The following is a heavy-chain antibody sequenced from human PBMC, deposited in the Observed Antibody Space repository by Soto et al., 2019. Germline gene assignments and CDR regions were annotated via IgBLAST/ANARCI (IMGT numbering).Heavy chain of an antibody. CDR1: GYSFTSYD. V-gene: IGHV1-8*01. Sequence: GASVKVSCEASGYSFTSYDINWVRQATGQGLEWMGWMNPNSGNTGYAQKFQGRVTMTRNTSISTAYMELSSLRSEDTAVYYCASFESYYDYIWGSHWGQGTLVTVSS. J-gene: IGHJ4*02. CDR2: MNPNSGNT. CDR3: ASFESYYDYIWGSH. D-gene: IGHD3-16*01.